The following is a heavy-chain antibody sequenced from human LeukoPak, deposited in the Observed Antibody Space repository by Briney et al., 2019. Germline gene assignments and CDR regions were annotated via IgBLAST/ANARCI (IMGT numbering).Heavy chain of an antibody. CDR2: IYPGDSDT. J-gene: IGHJ4*02. CDR1: GYSFTSYW. CDR3: ARLGITGTSGGGTLDY. V-gene: IGHV5-51*01. Sequence: GESLKISCKGSGYSFTSYWIGWVRQMPGKGPEWMGIIYPGDSDTRYSPSFQGQVTISADKSISTAYLQWSSLKASDTAMYYCARLGITGTSGGGTLDYWGQGTLVTVSS. D-gene: IGHD1-20*01.